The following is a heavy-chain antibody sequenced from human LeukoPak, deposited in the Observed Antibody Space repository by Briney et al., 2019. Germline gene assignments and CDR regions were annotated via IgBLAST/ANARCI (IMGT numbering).Heavy chain of an antibody. CDR1: GGSFSGYY. CDR2: INHSGST. J-gene: IGHJ4*02. CDR3: ARRRDGYKHGLFDY. V-gene: IGHV4-34*01. D-gene: IGHD5-24*01. Sequence: PSETLSLTCAVYGGSFSGYYWSWIRQPPGKGLEWIGEINHSGSTNYNPSLKSRVTISEDTSKNQFSLKLSSVTAADTAVYYCARRRDGYKHGLFDYWGQGTLVTVSS.